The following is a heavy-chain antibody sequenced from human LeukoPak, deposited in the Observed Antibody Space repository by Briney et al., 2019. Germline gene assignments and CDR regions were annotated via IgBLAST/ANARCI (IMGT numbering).Heavy chain of an antibody. CDR2: ISYDGSNK. CDR3: AKDPGGSGSYYNLYYYYYGMDV. V-gene: IGHV3-30-3*01. D-gene: IGHD3-10*01. Sequence: GRSLRLSCAASGFTFSSYAMHWVRQAPGKGLEWVAVISYDGSNKYYADSVKGRFTISRDNSKNTLYLQMNSLRAEDTAVYYCAKDPGGSGSYYNLYYYYYGMDVWGQGTTVTVSS. CDR1: GFTFSSYA. J-gene: IGHJ6*02.